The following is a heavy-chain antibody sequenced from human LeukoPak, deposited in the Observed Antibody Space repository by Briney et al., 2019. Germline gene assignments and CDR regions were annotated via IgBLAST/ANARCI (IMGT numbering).Heavy chain of an antibody. J-gene: IGHJ4*02. CDR1: GYTFTGYY. Sequence: GASVKVSCKASGYTFTGYYMHWVRQAPGQGLEWMGWINPNSGGTNYAQKFQGRVTMTRDTSISTAYMELSRLRSDDTAVYYCARVPPWFGEFFDYWGQGTLVTVSS. CDR3: ARVPPWFGEFFDY. CDR2: INPNSGGT. V-gene: IGHV1-2*02. D-gene: IGHD3-10*01.